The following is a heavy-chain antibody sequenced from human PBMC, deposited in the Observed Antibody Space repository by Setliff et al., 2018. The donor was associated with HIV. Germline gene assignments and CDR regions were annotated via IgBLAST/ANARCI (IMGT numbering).Heavy chain of an antibody. CDR1: GASLQSYY. D-gene: IGHD2-21*02. Sequence: SETLSLTCSVSGASLQSYYWSWIRQPAGKGLQWIGRIYYGGRTYYSPSLKSRVTISVDTSKSQFSLKLSSVTAADTAVYYCARGVPLLPPHYWGQGTLVTVSS. J-gene: IGHJ4*02. CDR2: IYYGGRT. V-gene: IGHV4-4*07. CDR3: ARGVPLLPPHY.